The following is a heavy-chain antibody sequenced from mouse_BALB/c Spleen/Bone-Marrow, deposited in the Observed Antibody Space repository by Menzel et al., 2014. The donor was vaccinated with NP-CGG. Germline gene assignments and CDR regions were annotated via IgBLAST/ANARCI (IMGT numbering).Heavy chain of an antibody. CDR3: ARHHRYAYYFDF. CDR2: THPNSGNT. CDR1: GYTFTSSW. Sequence: VQRVESGSLLVRPGASVNLSCKASGYTFTSSWMHWAKQRPGQRLEWRGETHPNSGNTNYNENFKGKATLTVDTSSSTTYVDLSSLPAEDSAVYYCARHHRYAYYFDFWGQGPTLTVSS. J-gene: IGHJ2*01. V-gene: IGHV1S130*01. D-gene: IGHD2-14*01.